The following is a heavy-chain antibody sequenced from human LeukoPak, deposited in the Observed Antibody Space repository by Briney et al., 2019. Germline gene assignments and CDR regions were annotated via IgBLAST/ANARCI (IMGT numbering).Heavy chain of an antibody. D-gene: IGHD3-10*01. J-gene: IGHJ4*02. Sequence: GGSLRLSCAASGFTFSSYSMNWVRQAPGKGLEWVSSISSSSSDIYYADSVKGRFTISSDNAKNSLYLQMNSLRAEDTAVYYCAISYGSTGFDYWGQGTLVTVSS. CDR1: GFTFSSYS. V-gene: IGHV3-21*01. CDR3: AISYGSTGFDY. CDR2: ISSSSSDI.